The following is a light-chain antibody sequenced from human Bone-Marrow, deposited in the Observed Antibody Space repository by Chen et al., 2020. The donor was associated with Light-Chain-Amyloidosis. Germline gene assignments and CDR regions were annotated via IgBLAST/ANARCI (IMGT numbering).Light chain of an antibody. CDR3: QVWDRSSDRPV. Sequence: SYVLTQPASVSVAPGQTATIACGGNNIGSTSVHWYQQTPGQVPLLVVYDDSDRPSRIPERLSGSNSGNTATLTISRVEAGDEADYYCQVWDRSSDRPVFGGGTKLTVL. CDR2: DDS. CDR1: NIGSTS. J-gene: IGLJ3*02. V-gene: IGLV3-21*02.